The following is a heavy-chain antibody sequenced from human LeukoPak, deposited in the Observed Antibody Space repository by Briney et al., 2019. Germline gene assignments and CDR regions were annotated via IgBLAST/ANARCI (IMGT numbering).Heavy chain of an antibody. Sequence: GASVKVSCKASGYTFTGYYMHWVRQAPGQWLEWMGRINPNSGGTNYAQKFQGRVTMTRDTSISTAYMELSRLRSDDTAVYYCARDSLYCGGDCYPDYWGQGTLVTVSS. CDR2: INPNSGGT. CDR1: GYTFTGYY. D-gene: IGHD2-21*02. V-gene: IGHV1-2*06. CDR3: ARDSLYCGGDCYPDY. J-gene: IGHJ4*02.